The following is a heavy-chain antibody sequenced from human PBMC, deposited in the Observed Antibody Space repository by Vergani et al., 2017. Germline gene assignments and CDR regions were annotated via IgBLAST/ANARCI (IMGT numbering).Heavy chain of an antibody. CDR2: IKSKTDGGTT. CDR1: GFTFSNAW. CDR3: TTVQWELLTADY. D-gene: IGHD1-26*01. V-gene: IGHV3-15*01. Sequence: EVQLLESGGGLVQPGGSLRVSCAASGFTFSNAWMSWVRQAPGKGLEWVGRIKSKTDGGTTDYAAPVKGRFTISRDDSKNTLYLQMNSLKTEDTAVYYCTTVQWELLTADYWGQGTLVTVAS. J-gene: IGHJ4*02.